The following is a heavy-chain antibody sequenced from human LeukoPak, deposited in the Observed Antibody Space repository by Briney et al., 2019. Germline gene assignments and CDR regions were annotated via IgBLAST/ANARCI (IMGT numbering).Heavy chain of an antibody. CDR1: GYSFTSYW. J-gene: IGHJ4*02. CDR3: ARLGEEVTAGGYYFDY. Sequence: GESLKISCKGSGYSFTSYWIGWVRQMPGKGLEWMGIIYPGDSDTRYSPSFQGQVTISADKSISTAYLQWSSLKASDTAMYYCARLGEEVTAGGYYFDYWGQGTLVTVSS. CDR2: IYPGDSDT. D-gene: IGHD2-21*02. V-gene: IGHV5-51*01.